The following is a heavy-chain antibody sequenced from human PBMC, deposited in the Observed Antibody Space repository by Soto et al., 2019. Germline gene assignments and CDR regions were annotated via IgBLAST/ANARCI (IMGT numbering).Heavy chain of an antibody. Sequence: QVQLVQSAAEVKKPGASVKVSCKASGYTLTNYAISWVRQAPGQGPEWMGWINTYNGNSNYAQKFQGRLTIPTATPTHTAYMELRSLTSDDTAVYYCARDCTGGSCFCIYWGQGTLVTVSS. J-gene: IGHJ4*02. CDR3: ARDCTGGSCFCIY. CDR1: GYTLTNYA. D-gene: IGHD2-15*01. V-gene: IGHV1-18*01. CDR2: INTYNGNS.